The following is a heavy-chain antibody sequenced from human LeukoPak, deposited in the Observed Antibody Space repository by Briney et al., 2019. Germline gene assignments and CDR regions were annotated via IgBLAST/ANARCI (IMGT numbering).Heavy chain of an antibody. J-gene: IGHJ4*02. CDR3: ASGYYYDSSGHYDY. CDR2: IYYSGST. D-gene: IGHD3-22*01. CDR1: GGSISSSSYY. Sequence: SETLSLTCTVSGGSISSSSYYWGWIRQPPGKGLEWIGSIYYSGSTYYNPSLKSLVTISVDTSKNQFSLKLSSVTAADTAVYYCASGYYYDSSGHYDYWGQGTLVTVSS. V-gene: IGHV4-39*01.